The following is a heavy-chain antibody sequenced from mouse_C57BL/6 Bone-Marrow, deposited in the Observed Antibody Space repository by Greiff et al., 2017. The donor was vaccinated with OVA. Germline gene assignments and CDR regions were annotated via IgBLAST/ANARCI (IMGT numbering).Heavy chain of an antibody. Sequence: VQLQQSGAELVKPGASVKLSCTASGFHIEDYHMHWVKLRTEQGLEWIGRIDPEDGETKSAPKFPGQATITADTSTHTTYLQPSSLTAEDTAVSYSDRPDYGGKGTTLTVSS. V-gene: IGHV14-2*01. CDR1: GFHIEDYH. CDR3: DRPDY. CDR2: IDPEDGET. J-gene: IGHJ2*01.